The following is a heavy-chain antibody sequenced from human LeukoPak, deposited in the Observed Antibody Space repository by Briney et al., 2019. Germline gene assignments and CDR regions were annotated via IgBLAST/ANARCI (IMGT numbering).Heavy chain of an antibody. CDR1: GSSISRSNYY. Sequence: SETLSLTCTVSGSSISRSNYYWGWIRQPPGKGLEWIGSIYYSGSTYYNPSLKSRVTISVDTSKNQFSLKLSSVTAADTAVYYCARDGYSGSDLPFDPWGQGTQVTVSS. D-gene: IGHD5-12*01. V-gene: IGHV4-39*07. J-gene: IGHJ5*02. CDR2: IYYSGST. CDR3: ARDGYSGSDLPFDP.